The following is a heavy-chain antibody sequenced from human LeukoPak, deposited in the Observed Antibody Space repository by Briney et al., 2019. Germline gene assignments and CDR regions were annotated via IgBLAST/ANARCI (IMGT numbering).Heavy chain of an antibody. Sequence: SETLSLTCTVSGGSISSYYWSWIRQPPGKGLEWIGYIYYRGSTNYNPSLKSRVTISVDTSKNQFSLKLSSVTAADTAVYYCAARGRGSYFGYWGQGTLVTVSS. CDR2: IYYRGST. CDR1: GGSISSYY. D-gene: IGHD3-16*01. V-gene: IGHV4-59*01. CDR3: AARGRGSYFGY. J-gene: IGHJ4*02.